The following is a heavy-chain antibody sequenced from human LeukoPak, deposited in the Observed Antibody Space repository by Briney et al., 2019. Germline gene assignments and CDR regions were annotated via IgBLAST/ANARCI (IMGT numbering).Heavy chain of an antibody. D-gene: IGHD6-13*01. CDR1: GFTFSSYA. CDR2: ISGSGGST. CDR3: AKDLKGEIAAAGEFDY. Sequence: GGSLRLSCAASGFTFSSYAMSWVRQAPGKGLEWVSAISGSGGSTYYADSVKGRFTISRDNSKNTLYLQMNSLRAEDTAVYYCAKDLKGEIAAAGEFDYWGQGTLVTVSS. V-gene: IGHV3-23*01. J-gene: IGHJ4*02.